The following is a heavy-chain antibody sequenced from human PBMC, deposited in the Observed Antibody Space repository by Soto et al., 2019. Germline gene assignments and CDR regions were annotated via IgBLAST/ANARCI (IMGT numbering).Heavy chain of an antibody. J-gene: IGHJ6*02. CDR2: IIPIFGTA. Sequence: GASVKVSCKASGGTFSSYAIIWVRQAPGQGLEFMGGIIPIFGTANYAQKFQGRVTITADESTSTAYMELSSLRAEDTVVYYCARDRGYCSSTSCYSYYYGMDVWGQGTTVTVSS. CDR1: GGTFSSYA. V-gene: IGHV1-69*13. CDR3: ARDRGYCSSTSCYSYYYGMDV. D-gene: IGHD2-2*01.